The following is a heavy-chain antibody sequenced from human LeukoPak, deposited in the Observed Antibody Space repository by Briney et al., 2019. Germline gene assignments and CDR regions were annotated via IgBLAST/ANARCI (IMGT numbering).Heavy chain of an antibody. CDR3: ARTYSSSSPDYYFDY. Sequence: GASVKVSCKASGYTFTGYYMHWVRQAPGQGLEWMGWINPNSGGTNYAQKFQGRVTMTRDTSISTAYMELSRLRSDDTAVYYCARTYSSSSPDYYFDYWGQGTLVTVSS. CDR1: GYTFTGYY. CDR2: INPNSGGT. V-gene: IGHV1-2*02. D-gene: IGHD6-6*01. J-gene: IGHJ4*02.